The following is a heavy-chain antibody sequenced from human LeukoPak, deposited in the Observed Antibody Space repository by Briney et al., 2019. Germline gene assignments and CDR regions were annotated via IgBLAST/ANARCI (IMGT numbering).Heavy chain of an antibody. CDR1: GFIFSSYA. CDR2: ISSNGGST. J-gene: IGHJ4*02. D-gene: IGHD6-19*01. Sequence: GGSLRLSCSASGFIFSSYAMHWVRQAPGKGLEYVSAISSNGGSTYYADSVKGRFTISRDNSKNTLYLQMSSLRAEDTAVYYCVKDSGWRAPTLDYWGQGTLVTVSS. V-gene: IGHV3-64D*06. CDR3: VKDSGWRAPTLDY.